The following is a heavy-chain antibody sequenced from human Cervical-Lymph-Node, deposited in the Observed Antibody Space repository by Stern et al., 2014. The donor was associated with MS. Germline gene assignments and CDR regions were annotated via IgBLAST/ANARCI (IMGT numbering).Heavy chain of an antibody. D-gene: IGHD2-8*01. J-gene: IGHJ4*02. CDR1: GGTLNTSA. Sequence: QMQLVQSGPEVKNPGSSVRVSCKASGGTLNTSAINWVRQAPGQGLDWMGGIFPIFGATNYAQKFQGRLTITAEESTTTAYMELNSLMSEDTAMYYCARVRCPNGVCYPRLDYWGQGVLVTVSS. V-gene: IGHV1-69*01. CDR2: IFPIFGAT. CDR3: ARVRCPNGVCYPRLDY.